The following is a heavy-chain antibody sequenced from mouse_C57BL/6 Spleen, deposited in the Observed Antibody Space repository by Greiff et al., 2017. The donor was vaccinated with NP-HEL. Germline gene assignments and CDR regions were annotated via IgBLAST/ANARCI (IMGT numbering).Heavy chain of an antibody. D-gene: IGHD1-1*01. CDR3: AREGFGTTVVFDY. CDR2: IDPEDGEP. J-gene: IGHJ2*01. V-gene: IGHV14-2*01. CDR1: GFNIKDYY. Sequence: VQLQQSGAELVKPGASVKLSCTASGFNIKDYYMHWVKQRTEQGLEWIGRIDPEDGEPKYAPKFQGKATITADTSSNTAYLQLSSLTSEDTAVYYCAREGFGTTVVFDYWGQGTTLTVSS.